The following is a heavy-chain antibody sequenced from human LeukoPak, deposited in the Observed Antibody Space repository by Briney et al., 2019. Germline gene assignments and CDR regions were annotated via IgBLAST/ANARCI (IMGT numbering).Heavy chain of an antibody. CDR1: GASLSSAHG. CDR3: ARASGVGVPFFDY. J-gene: IGHJ4*02. Sequence: SETLSLTCTVSGASLSSAHGWSWIRQPPGKGLAWIGYIYYSGSTNYNPSLKSRVTISVDTSKNQFSLKLSSVTAADTAVYYCARASGVGVPFFDYWGQGTLVTVSS. D-gene: IGHD1-26*01. V-gene: IGHV4-61*01. CDR2: IYYSGST.